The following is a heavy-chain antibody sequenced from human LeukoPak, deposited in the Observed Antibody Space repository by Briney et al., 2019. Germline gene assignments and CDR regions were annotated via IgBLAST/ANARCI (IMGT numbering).Heavy chain of an antibody. J-gene: IGHJ4*02. Sequence: SETLSLTCTVSGGSISSYYWRWIRQPPGKGLKSIGYIYCSGSTNYNPSLKSRVTISVDTSKNQFSLKLSSVTAADTAVYYCARRLTFGGQQLFDYWGQGTLVTVSS. D-gene: IGHD6-13*01. V-gene: IGHV4-59*08. CDR3: ARRLTFGGQQLFDY. CDR2: IYCSGST. CDR1: GGSISSYY.